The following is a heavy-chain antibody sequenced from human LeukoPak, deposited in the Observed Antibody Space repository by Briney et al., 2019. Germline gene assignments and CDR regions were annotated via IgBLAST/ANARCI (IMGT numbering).Heavy chain of an antibody. J-gene: IGHJ6*03. D-gene: IGHD3-16*01. CDR1: GFTFSSYW. CDR3: LAGYYYYYMDV. V-gene: IGHV3-7*01. Sequence: SGGSLRLSCAASGFTFSSYWMSWVRQAPGKGLEWVANIKQDGSEKYYVDSVKGRFTISRDNAKNTLYLQMTSLSAEDTAVYYALAGYYYYYMDVWGKGTTVTVSS. CDR2: IKQDGSEK.